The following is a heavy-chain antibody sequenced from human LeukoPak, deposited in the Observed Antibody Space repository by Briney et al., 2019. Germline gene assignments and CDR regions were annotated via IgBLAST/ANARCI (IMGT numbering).Heavy chain of an antibody. Sequence: GGSLRLSCAASGFTFTSHWMHWVRQAPGKGLVWLSRINTDGTITSYADSLEGRFTISRDNAKNTVYLQMNSLRTEDTAVYYCARPGVGFDYWGQGALVTVSS. CDR2: INTDGTIT. CDR3: ARPGVGFDY. J-gene: IGHJ4*02. CDR1: GFTFTSHW. V-gene: IGHV3-74*01.